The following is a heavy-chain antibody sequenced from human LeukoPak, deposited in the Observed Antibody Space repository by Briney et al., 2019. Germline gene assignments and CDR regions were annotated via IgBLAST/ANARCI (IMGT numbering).Heavy chain of an antibody. Sequence: ASVKVSCKASGGTFSSYAISWVRQAPGHGLEWMGGIIPIFGTANYAQKFQGRVTITADKSTSTAYMELSSLRSEDTAVYYCARRGIVGATYDYWGQGTLVTVSS. J-gene: IGHJ4*02. CDR2: IIPIFGTA. V-gene: IGHV1-69*06. D-gene: IGHD1-26*01. CDR3: ARRGIVGATYDY. CDR1: GGTFSSYA.